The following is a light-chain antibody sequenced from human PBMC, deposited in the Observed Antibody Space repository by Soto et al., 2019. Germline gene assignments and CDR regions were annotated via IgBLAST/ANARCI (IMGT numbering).Light chain of an antibody. CDR3: CSYAGTNTFV. Sequence: QSVLTQPASVSGSPGQSITISCTGTSSDVGSYNLVSWYQQHPGKAPKLMIYEGNKRPSGVSNRFSGSKSANTASLTISGLQTEDEADYYGCSYAGTNTFVFGTGTKVTVL. CDR1: SSDVGSYNL. V-gene: IGLV2-23*01. CDR2: EGN. J-gene: IGLJ1*01.